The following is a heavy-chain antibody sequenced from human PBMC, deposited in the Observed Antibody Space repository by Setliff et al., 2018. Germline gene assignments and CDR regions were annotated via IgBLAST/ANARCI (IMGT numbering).Heavy chain of an antibody. Sequence: ASVKVSCKASGYTFNSYGITWVRQAPGQGLEWMGWISAYNGYIIYAQKLQGRVTMTTDTSTSTAYMEVRSLKSDDTAVYYCARGPLDFVVVPAAAKFDSWGQGTLVTVSS. D-gene: IGHD2-2*01. CDR2: ISAYNGYI. CDR1: GYTFNSYG. J-gene: IGHJ4*02. CDR3: ARGPLDFVVVPAAAKFDS. V-gene: IGHV1-18*01.